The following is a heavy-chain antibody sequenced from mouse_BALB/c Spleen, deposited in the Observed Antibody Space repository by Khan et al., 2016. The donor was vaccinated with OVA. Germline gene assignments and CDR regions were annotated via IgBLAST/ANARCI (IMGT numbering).Heavy chain of an antibody. V-gene: IGHV1-7*01. D-gene: IGHD1-1*01. J-gene: IGHJ3*01. CDR1: GYTFTNYW. CDR3: ENPGISSAWFTF. Sequence: VQLQESGAELAKPGASVKMSCKASGYTFTNYWMHWVKQRPGQGLEWIGYINPSTDYTEYNQKFKDKASLTADKSSSTAYMQLTSLTSEDSELYSWENPGISSAWFTFWGQGTLVTVAA. CDR2: INPSTDYT.